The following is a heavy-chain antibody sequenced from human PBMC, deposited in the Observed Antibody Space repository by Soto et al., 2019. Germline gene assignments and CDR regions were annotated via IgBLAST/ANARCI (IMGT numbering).Heavy chain of an antibody. CDR2: IISSGSTI. J-gene: IGHJ4*02. V-gene: IGHV3-48*03. CDR3: ARDLGHYYFDY. Sequence: PGGSLRLTCAASGFTFSSYEMNWGGRAPGKGREGCSYIISSGSTIYYEASVKGRFTISIDNAKNSLYLQMNSLRAEDTAVYYCARDLGHYYFDYWGQGTLVTVSS. CDR1: GFTFSSYE.